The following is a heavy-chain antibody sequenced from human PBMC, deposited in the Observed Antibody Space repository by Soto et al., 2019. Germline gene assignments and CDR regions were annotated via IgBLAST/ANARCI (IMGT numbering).Heavy chain of an antibody. CDR1: GFTFSSYA. J-gene: IGHJ5*02. CDR2: ISGSGGST. CDR3: AAEGDIVVVVAATLLNWFDP. V-gene: IGHV3-23*01. Sequence: GGSLRLSCAASGFTFSSYAMSWVRQAPGKGLEWVSAISGSGGSTYYADSVKGRFTIPRDNSKNTLYLQMNSLRAEDTAVYYCAAEGDIVVVVAATLLNWFDPWGQGTLVTVSS. D-gene: IGHD2-15*01.